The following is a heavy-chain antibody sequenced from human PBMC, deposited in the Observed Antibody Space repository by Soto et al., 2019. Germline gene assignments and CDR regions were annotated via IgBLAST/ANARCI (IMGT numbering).Heavy chain of an antibody. CDR2: IYTSGST. Sequence: SETLSLTCTVSGGSISSYYWSWIRQPAGKGLEWIGRIYTSGSTNYNPSLKSRVTMSVDTSKNQFSLKLSSVTAADTAVYYCARDKTRQRYYGMDVWGQGTTVTVSS. CDR1: GGSISSYY. V-gene: IGHV4-4*07. CDR3: ARDKTRQRYYGMDV. J-gene: IGHJ6*02. D-gene: IGHD6-25*01.